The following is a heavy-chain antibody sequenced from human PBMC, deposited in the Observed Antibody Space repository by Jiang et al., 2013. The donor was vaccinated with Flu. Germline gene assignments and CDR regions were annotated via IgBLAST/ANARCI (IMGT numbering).Heavy chain of an antibody. Sequence: LLKPSETLSLTCTVSGGSISSYYWSWIRQPPGKGLEWIGYIYYSGSTNYNPSLKSRVTISVDTSKNQFSLKLSSVTAADTAVYYCARLIAVGRGGYFDYWGQGTLVTVSS. J-gene: IGHJ4*02. V-gene: IGHV4-59*08. CDR1: GGSISSYY. CDR3: ARLIAVGRGGYFDY. D-gene: IGHD6-19*01. CDR2: IYYSGST.